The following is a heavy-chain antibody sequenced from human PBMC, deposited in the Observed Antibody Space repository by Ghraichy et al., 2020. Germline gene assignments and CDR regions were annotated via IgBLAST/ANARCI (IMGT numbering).Heavy chain of an antibody. D-gene: IGHD3-10*01. CDR2: INPNSGGT. Sequence: ASVKVSCKASGYTFTGYYMHWVRQAPGQGLEWMGWINPNSGGTNYAQKFQGRVTMTRDTSISTAYMELSRLRSDDTAVYYCASITMVRGVIITPYYGMDVWGQGTTVTVSS. CDR3: ASITMVRGVIITPYYGMDV. V-gene: IGHV1-2*02. CDR1: GYTFTGYY. J-gene: IGHJ6*02.